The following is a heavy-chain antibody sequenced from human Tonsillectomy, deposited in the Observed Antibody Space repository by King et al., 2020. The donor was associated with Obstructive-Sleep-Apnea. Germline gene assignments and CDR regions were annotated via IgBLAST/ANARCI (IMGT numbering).Heavy chain of an antibody. CDR1: GYSFTSYW. CDR2: IYPGDSDT. J-gene: IGHJ6*02. V-gene: IGHV5-51*01. CDR3: ARFGEVQGVPYGMDV. Sequence: VQLVESGAEVKKPGESLKISCKGSGYSFTSYWIGWVRQMPGKGLEWMGIIYPGDSDTRYSPSFQGQVTISADKSISTAYLQWSSLKASDTAMYYCARFGEVQGVPYGMDVWGQGTTVTVSS. D-gene: IGHD3-10*01.